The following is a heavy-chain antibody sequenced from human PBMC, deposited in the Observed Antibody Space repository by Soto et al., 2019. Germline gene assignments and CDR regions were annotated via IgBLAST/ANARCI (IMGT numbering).Heavy chain of an antibody. Sequence: QITLNESGPTVVRPTETLTLTCRFSGFSLTTSGVGVGWIRQSPGKAPEWPALMYWDDDKSYSESLKSRLTITKDTSKNKVVLTVSDLDPTDTATYYCAHRVLRTVFGLVTTTAIYFDFWGQGTPVAVSS. CDR1: GFSLTTSGVG. J-gene: IGHJ4*02. CDR3: AHRVLRTVFGLVTTTAIYFDF. V-gene: IGHV2-5*02. D-gene: IGHD3-3*01. CDR2: MYWDDDK.